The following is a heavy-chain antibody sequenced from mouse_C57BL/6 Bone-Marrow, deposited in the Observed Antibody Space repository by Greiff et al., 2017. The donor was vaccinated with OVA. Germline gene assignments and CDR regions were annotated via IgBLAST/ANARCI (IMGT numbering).Heavy chain of an antibody. V-gene: IGHV1-69*01. CDR1: GYTFTSYW. J-gene: IGHJ1*03. CDR2: IDPSDSYT. D-gene: IGHD2-4*01. CDR3: ARYDYDWYFDV. Sequence: QVQLQQPGAELVMPGASVKLSCKASGYTFTSYWMHWVKQRPGQGLEWIGEIDPSDSYTNYNQKFKGKSTVTVDKSSSTAYMQLSSLTSEDSAVYYCARYDYDWYFDVWGTGTTVTVSS.